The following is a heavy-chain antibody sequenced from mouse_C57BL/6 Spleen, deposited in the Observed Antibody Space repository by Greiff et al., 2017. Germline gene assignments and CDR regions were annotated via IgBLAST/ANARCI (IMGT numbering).Heavy chain of an antibody. CDR1: GYSITSGYY. CDR2: ISYDGSN. J-gene: IGHJ4*01. V-gene: IGHV3-6*01. Sequence: EVKLMESGPGLVKPSQSLSLTCSVTGYSITSGYYWNWIRQFPGNKLEWMGYISYDGSNNYNPSLKNRISITRDTSKNQFFLKLNSVTTEDTATYYCASYYAMDYWGQGTSVTASS. CDR3: ASYYAMDY.